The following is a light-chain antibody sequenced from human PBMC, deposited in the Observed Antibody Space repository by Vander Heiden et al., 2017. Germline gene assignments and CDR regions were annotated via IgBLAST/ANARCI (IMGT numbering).Light chain of an antibody. J-gene: IGLJ1*01. CDR1: NIGSKS. V-gene: IGLV3-21*02. CDR2: DDS. Sequence: SYVLTQPPSVSVAPGQTAKSTCGGKNIGSKSVHWYQQRPGQAPVLVVYDDSDRPSGIPERFSGSNSGNAATLTISRVEAGDEADYYCQVWDSTTDHHVFATGTKVTVL. CDR3: QVWDSTTDHHV.